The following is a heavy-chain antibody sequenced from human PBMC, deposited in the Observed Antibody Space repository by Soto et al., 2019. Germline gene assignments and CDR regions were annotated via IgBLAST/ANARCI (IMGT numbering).Heavy chain of an antibody. D-gene: IGHD6-13*01. CDR1: GYTFTSYA. Sequence: GASVKVSCKASGYTFTSYAMHWVRQAPGQRLEWMGWMNPNSGNTGYAQKFQGRVTMTRNTSISTAYMELSSLRSEDTAVYYCARGDSSSRYWGQGTLVTVSS. V-gene: IGHV1-8*02. CDR3: ARGDSSSRY. CDR2: MNPNSGNT. J-gene: IGHJ4*02.